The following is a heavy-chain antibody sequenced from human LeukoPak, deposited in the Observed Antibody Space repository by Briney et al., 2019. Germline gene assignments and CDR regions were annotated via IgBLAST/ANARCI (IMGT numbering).Heavy chain of an antibody. CDR1: ELTFSSYW. Sequence: GGSLRLSCAASELTFSSYWMHWIRQAPGKGLVWVSRINSDGSNTFYADSVKGRFTISRDNAKNTLYLQMNSLRAEDTAVYYCVRGARGSYYFDYWGQGTLVTVSS. V-gene: IGHV3-74*01. D-gene: IGHD3-10*01. CDR3: VRGARGSYYFDY. CDR2: INSDGSNT. J-gene: IGHJ4*02.